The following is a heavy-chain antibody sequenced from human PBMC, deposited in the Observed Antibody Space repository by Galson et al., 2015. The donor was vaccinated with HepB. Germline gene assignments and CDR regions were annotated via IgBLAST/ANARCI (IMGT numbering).Heavy chain of an antibody. D-gene: IGHD4-11*01. J-gene: IGHJ6*02. CDR1: GYTFTSYY. V-gene: IGHV1-46*01. Sequence: SVKVSCKASGYTFTSYYMYWVRQAPGRGLEWMGIINPSGGSTSYPQKFQGRVTMTRDTSTSTVYMELSSLRSEDTAVYYCARAGLPPHYYYGMDVWGQGTTVTVSS. CDR3: ARAGLPPHYYYGMDV. CDR2: INPSGGST.